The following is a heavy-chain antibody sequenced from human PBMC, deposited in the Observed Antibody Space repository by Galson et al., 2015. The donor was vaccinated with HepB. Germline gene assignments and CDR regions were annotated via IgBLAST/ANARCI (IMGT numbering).Heavy chain of an antibody. CDR2: ISGSGGST. Sequence: LRLSCAASGFTFSNYAMSWVRQAPGKGLEWVSAISGSGGSTYYADPVKGRFTISRDNSKNTLYLQMNSLRAEDTAVYYCAKDADYYDSSAYDYWGQGTLVTVSS. CDR3: AKDADYYDSSAYDY. J-gene: IGHJ4*02. CDR1: GFTFSNYA. V-gene: IGHV3-23*01. D-gene: IGHD3-22*01.